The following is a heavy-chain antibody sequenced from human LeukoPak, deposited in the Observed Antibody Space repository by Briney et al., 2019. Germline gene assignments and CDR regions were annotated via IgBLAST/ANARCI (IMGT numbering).Heavy chain of an antibody. J-gene: IGHJ6*03. D-gene: IGHD2-2*01. CDR2: ISAYNGNT. CDR3: ARDGIPAAMLDPYYYYMNV. CDR1: GYTFTSYG. V-gene: IGHV1-18*01. Sequence: ASVKVSCKASGYTFTSYGISWVRQAPGQGLEWMGWISAYNGNTNYAQKLQGRVTMTTDTSTSTAYMELRSLRSDDTAVYYCARDGIPAAMLDPYYYYMNVWGKGTTVTVSS.